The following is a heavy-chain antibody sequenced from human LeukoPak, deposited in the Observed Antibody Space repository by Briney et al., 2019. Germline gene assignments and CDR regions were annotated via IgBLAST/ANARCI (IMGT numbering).Heavy chain of an antibody. J-gene: IGHJ5*02. V-gene: IGHV3-23*01. Sequence: GGSLRLSCPPSGFTFSSYAMSWVLQAPGNGLESVSAISGSGGSTYYADSVKGRFTISRDNSKNTLYLQMNSLRAEDTAVYYCAKGVVPAAAGWFDPWGQGTLVTVSS. CDR3: AKGVVPAAAGWFDP. CDR2: ISGSGGST. D-gene: IGHD2-2*01. CDR1: GFTFSSYA.